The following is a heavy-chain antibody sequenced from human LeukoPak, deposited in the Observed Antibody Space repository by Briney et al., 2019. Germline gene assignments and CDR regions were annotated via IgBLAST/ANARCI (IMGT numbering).Heavy chain of an antibody. CDR3: ARDEAGFDH. J-gene: IGHJ4*02. V-gene: IGHV3-7*01. CDR2: IKKDGSEK. CDR1: EFSFINYW. Sequence: GGSLRLSCAASEFSFINYWMSWVRQAPGKGLEWVANIKKDGSEKYYVDSVKGRFTISRDNAKNSLFLQMNSLRAEDTAVYYCARDEAGFDHWGQGTLVTVSS.